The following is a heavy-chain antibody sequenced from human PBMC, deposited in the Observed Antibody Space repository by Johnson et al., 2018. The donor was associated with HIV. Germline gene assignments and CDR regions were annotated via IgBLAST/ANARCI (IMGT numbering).Heavy chain of an antibody. V-gene: IGHV3-66*02. CDR2: IYSGGST. J-gene: IGHJ3*02. Sequence: VLLVESGGGLVQPGGSLRLSCAASGFTVSSNYMSWVRQAPGKGLEWVSVIYSGGSTYYADSVKGRFTISRDNSKNTLYLQMNSLRAEDTAVYYCARDRGYSSSSANAFDIWGQGTMVTVSS. D-gene: IGHD6-6*01. CDR3: ARDRGYSSSSANAFDI. CDR1: GFTVSSNY.